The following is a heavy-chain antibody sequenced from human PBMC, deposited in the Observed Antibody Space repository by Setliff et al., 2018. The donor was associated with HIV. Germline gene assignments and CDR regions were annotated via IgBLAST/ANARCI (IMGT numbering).Heavy chain of an antibody. J-gene: IGHJ3*02. CDR3: ARHCGGYDSSGYYYVVKGPGAFDI. CDR1: GGTFSSYA. D-gene: IGHD3-22*01. Sequence: SVKVSCKASGGTFSSYAISWVRQAPGQGLEWMGGIIPIFGTANYAQKFQGRVTITADESTSTAYMELSSLRSEDTAVYYCARHCGGYDSSGYYYVVKGPGAFDIWGQGTMVTVSS. V-gene: IGHV1-69*13. CDR2: IIPIFGTA.